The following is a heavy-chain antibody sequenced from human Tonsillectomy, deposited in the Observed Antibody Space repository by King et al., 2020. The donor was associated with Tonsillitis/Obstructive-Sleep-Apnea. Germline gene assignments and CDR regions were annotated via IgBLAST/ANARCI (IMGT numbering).Heavy chain of an antibody. CDR3: AREKVIVAATNYWFDP. CDR1: GYTLIGYY. Sequence: QLVQSGAEVKKPGASVKVSCKASGYTLIGYYMHWVRQAPGQGLEWMGWINPNSGGTNYAQNFQGRVTMTRGTSISTVYMELSRLRFDDTAVYYCAREKVIVAATNYWFDPWGQGTLVTVSS. D-gene: IGHD2-15*01. V-gene: IGHV1-2*02. CDR2: INPNSGGT. J-gene: IGHJ5*02.